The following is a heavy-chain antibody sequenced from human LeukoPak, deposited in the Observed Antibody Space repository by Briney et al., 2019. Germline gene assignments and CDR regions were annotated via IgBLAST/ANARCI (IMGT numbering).Heavy chain of an antibody. CDR1: GYTFTSYD. D-gene: IGHD3-10*01. CDR2: MNPNSGNT. Sequence: ASVKVSCKASGYTFTSYDINWVRQATGQGLEWMGWMNPNSGNTGYAQKFQGRVTMTRNTSISTAYMELSSLRSEDTAAYYCARGEYYYGSGSYPIDYWGQGTLVTVSS. V-gene: IGHV1-8*01. J-gene: IGHJ4*02. CDR3: ARGEYYYGSGSYPIDY.